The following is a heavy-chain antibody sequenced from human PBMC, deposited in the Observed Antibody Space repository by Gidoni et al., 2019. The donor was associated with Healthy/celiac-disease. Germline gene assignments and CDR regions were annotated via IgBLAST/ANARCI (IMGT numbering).Heavy chain of an antibody. V-gene: IGHV4-38-2*01. CDR2: IYHSGST. D-gene: IGHD3-10*01. J-gene: IGHJ4*02. Sequence: QVQLQESGPGLVKPSETLSLTCAVSGYSISSGYYWGWIRQPPGKGLEWIGSIYHSGSTYYNPSLKSRVTISVDTSKNQFSLKLSSVTAADTAVYYCARLWFGEWKYFDYWGQGTLVTVSS. CDR3: ARLWFGEWKYFDY. CDR1: GYSISSGYY.